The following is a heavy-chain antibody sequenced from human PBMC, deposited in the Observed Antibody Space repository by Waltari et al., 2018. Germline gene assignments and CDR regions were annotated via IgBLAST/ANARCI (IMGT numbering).Heavy chain of an antibody. CDR3: ARGFYGDYVPDI. V-gene: IGHV1-2*02. Sequence: QVQLVQSRPQVTKPGASVQVSCKAFGYSFTDNFIHWLRQAPGQGFEWMGWINPNSGETNSAQKFQVRVSLTRDTSISTAYMEVNGLTSDDTAVYYCARGFYGDYVPDIWGQGTLVAVSS. J-gene: IGHJ4*02. D-gene: IGHD4-17*01. CDR2: INPNSGET. CDR1: GYSFTDNF.